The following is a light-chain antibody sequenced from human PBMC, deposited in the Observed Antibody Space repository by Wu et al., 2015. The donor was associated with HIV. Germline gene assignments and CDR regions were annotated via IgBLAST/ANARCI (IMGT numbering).Light chain of an antibody. CDR2: GAS. V-gene: IGKV3-11*01. J-gene: IGKJ5*01. Sequence: ESVLTQSPGTLSLSPGERATLSCRASQSISNNLAWYQQKPGQAPRLLISGASTRATGIPARFRGSGSGTDFILTISSLEPEDFATYSCQQRLNWPLTFGQGTRLEIK. CDR3: QQRLNWPLT. CDR1: QSISNN.